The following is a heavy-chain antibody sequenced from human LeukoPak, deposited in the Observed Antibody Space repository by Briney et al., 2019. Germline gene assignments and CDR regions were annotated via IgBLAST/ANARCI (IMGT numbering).Heavy chain of an antibody. V-gene: IGHV4-61*02. CDR2: IYSSGST. D-gene: IGHD6-13*01. J-gene: IGHJ4*02. CDR3: ARDVVAAAGSFDY. Sequence: SQTLSLTCTVSGGSISSGSFYWSWIRQPAGKGLEWIGRIYSSGSTNYSPSLKSRVTMSVDTSKNQFSLKLSSVTAADTAVYYCARDVVAAAGSFDYWGQGTQVTVSS. CDR1: GGSISSGSFY.